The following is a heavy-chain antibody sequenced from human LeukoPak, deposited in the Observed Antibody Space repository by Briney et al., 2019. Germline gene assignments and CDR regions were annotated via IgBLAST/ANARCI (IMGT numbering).Heavy chain of an antibody. D-gene: IGHD3-10*01. J-gene: IGHJ4*02. V-gene: IGHV3-74*01. CDR1: GVTFSSTW. Sequence: GGSLRLSCAASGVTFSSTWMNWVRQGPGKGLEWVSRITSDGSSTIYADSVKGRFTISRDNAKSTVYLQMNSLRAEDTAVYFCARDRYYIFDYWGQGAPVTVSS. CDR2: ITSDGSST. CDR3: ARDRYYIFDY.